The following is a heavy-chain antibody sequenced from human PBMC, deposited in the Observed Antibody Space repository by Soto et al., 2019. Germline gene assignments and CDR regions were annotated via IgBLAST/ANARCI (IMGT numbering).Heavy chain of an antibody. J-gene: IGHJ5*02. Sequence: SETLSLTCTVSGGSISSSNWWSWVRQPPGKGLEWIGEIYHSGSTNYNPSLKSRVTISVDKSKNQFSLKLSSVTAADTAVYYCARDQGSSWYDPNWFDPWGQGTLVTVSS. D-gene: IGHD6-13*01. CDR1: GGSISSSNW. CDR3: ARDQGSSWYDPNWFDP. V-gene: IGHV4-4*02. CDR2: IYHSGST.